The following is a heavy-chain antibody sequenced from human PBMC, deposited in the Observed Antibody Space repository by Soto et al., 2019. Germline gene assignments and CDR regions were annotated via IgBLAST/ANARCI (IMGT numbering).Heavy chain of an antibody. CDR3: AMEYCSSTSCYRDY. CDR2: IIPILGRA. Sequence: QVQLVQSGAEVKKPGSSVKVSCKASGGTFSSYTISWVRQAPGQGLEWMGRIIPILGRANYAQKFQGRVTITADKSTSTAYMELSSLRSEDTALYYCAMEYCSSTSCYRDYWGQGTLVTVSS. CDR1: GGTFSSYT. J-gene: IGHJ4*02. V-gene: IGHV1-69*02. D-gene: IGHD2-2*02.